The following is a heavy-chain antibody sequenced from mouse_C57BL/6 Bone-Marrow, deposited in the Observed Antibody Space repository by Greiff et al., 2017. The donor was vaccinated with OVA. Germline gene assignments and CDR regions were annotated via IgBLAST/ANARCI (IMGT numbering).Heavy chain of an antibody. CDR3: ARRGVYDYDAGFAY. CDR2: IYPGGGYT. V-gene: IGHV1-63*01. CDR1: GYTFTNYW. D-gene: IGHD2-4*01. J-gene: IGHJ3*01. Sequence: QVQLQQSGAELVRPGTSVKMSCKASGYTFTNYWIGWAKQRPGHGLEWIGDIYPGGGYTNYNEKFKGKATLTADKSSSTAYMQFSSLTSEDSAIYYCARRGVYDYDAGFAYWGQGTLVTVSA.